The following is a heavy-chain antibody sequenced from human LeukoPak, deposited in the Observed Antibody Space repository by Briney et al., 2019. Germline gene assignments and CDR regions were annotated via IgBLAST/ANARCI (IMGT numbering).Heavy chain of an antibody. J-gene: IGHJ4*02. Sequence: GASVKVSCKASGYTFTSYGISWVRQAPGQGLEWMGWISAYNGNTNYAQKLQGRVTMTTDTSTSTAYMELRSLRSDDTAVYYCARVLYRGRVVVVAEKDYWVQGTLVTVSS. D-gene: IGHD2-15*01. CDR2: ISAYNGNT. V-gene: IGHV1-18*01. CDR1: GYTFTSYG. CDR3: ARVLYRGRVVVVAEKDY.